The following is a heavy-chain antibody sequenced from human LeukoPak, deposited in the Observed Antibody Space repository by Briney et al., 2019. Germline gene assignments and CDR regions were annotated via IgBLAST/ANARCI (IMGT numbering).Heavy chain of an antibody. CDR2: ISGSGGST. D-gene: IGHD3-10*01. CDR1: GFSFCSYG. CDR3: AKDLPGSYSSYYFDY. Sequence: PGGSLRLSCAASGFSFCSYGMSWVRQAPGKGLEWVSAISGSGGSTYYADSVKGRFTISRDNSKNTLYLQMNSLRAEDTAVYYCAKDLPGSYSSYYFDYWGQGTLVTVSS. V-gene: IGHV3-23*01. J-gene: IGHJ4*02.